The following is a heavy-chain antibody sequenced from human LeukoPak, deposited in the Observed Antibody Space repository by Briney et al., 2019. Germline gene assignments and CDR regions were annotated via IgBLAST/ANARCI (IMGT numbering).Heavy chain of an antibody. V-gene: IGHV4-39*01. CDR2: FQYGGAT. D-gene: IGHD2-15*01. Sequence: SETLSLTCTVSGDSISRSSSYWGWIRQPPGKGLEWIGSFQYGGATYYNPSLKSRVTKSVDTSKNQFSLKLNSVTAADTAVYYCASHVSDCSAGSCYSYFDPWGQGTLVTVSS. CDR1: GDSISRSSSY. CDR3: ASHVSDCSAGSCYSYFDP. J-gene: IGHJ5*02.